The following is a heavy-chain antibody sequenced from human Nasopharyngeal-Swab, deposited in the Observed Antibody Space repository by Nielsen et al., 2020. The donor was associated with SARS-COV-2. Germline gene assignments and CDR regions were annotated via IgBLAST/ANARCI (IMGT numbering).Heavy chain of an antibody. Sequence: GGSLRLSCAASGFTFRNHGMHWVRQAPGKGLEWVAIISSGGRTQVYADSVEGRFTISRDDPENTLYLQMNSLRPEETAVYYCAKESSTYYYDNWGQGTLVTVSS. D-gene: IGHD2-2*01. CDR1: GFTFRNHG. V-gene: IGHV3-30*18. J-gene: IGHJ4*02. CDR3: AKESSTYYYDN. CDR2: ISSGGRTQ.